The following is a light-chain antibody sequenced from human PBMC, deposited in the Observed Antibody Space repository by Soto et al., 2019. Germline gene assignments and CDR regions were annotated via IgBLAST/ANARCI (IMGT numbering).Light chain of an antibody. CDR1: QSVSSNY. Sequence: EIVLTQSPGTLSLSPGEKATLSCRASQSVSSNYLAWYQQKPGQAPRPLIYGASSRAIGIPDRFSGSGSGTDFTLTISRLEPEDFAVYYCQQYSSLPWTFGQGTKVEIK. CDR3: QQYSSLPWT. CDR2: GAS. V-gene: IGKV3-20*01. J-gene: IGKJ1*01.